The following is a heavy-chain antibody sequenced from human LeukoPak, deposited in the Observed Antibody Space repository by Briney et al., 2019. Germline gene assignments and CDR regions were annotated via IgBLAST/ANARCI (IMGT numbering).Heavy chain of an antibody. V-gene: IGHV4-31*03. J-gene: IGHJ3*02. CDR3: ARGYDSSGYNAFDI. Sequence: PSETLSLTCTVSGGSISSGGYYWSWIRQHPGTGLEWIGYIYYSGSTYYNPSLKSRVTISVDTSKNQFSLKLSSVTAADTAVYYCARGYDSSGYNAFDIWGQGTMVTVSS. D-gene: IGHD3-22*01. CDR1: GGSISSGGYY. CDR2: IYYSGST.